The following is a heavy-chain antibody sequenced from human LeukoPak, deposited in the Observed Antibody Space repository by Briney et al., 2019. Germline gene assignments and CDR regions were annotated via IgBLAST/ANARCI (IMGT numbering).Heavy chain of an antibody. CDR1: GYTFTSYY. D-gene: IGHD2-2*01. CDR3: ARDVGTSNPDWYFDL. Sequence: ALVKVSCKASGYTFTSYYMHWVRQAPGQGLEWMGIINPSGGSTSYAQKFQGRVTMTRDTSTSTVYMELSSLRSEDTAVYYCARDVGTSNPDWYFDLWGRGTLVTVSS. J-gene: IGHJ2*01. V-gene: IGHV1-46*01. CDR2: INPSGGST.